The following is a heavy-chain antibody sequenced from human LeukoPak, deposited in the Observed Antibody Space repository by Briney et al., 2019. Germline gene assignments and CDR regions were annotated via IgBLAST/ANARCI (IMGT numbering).Heavy chain of an antibody. J-gene: IGHJ3*02. V-gene: IGHV4-34*01. D-gene: IGHD2-8*02. Sequence: SETLSLTCAVYGGSFSGYYWSWIRQPPGKGLEWIGEINHSGSTNYNPSLKSRVTISVDTSKNQFSLKLSSVTAADTAVYYCARGLPAVSPEDAFDIWGQGTMVTVSS. CDR2: INHSGST. CDR3: ARGLPAVSPEDAFDI. CDR1: GGSFSGYY.